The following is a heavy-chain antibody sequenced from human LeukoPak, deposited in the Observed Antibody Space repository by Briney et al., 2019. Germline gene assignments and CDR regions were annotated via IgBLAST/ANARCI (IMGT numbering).Heavy chain of an antibody. CDR3: ARAGPSSSWHQFDY. D-gene: IGHD6-13*01. J-gene: IGHJ4*02. Sequence: GGSLRLSCVASGFTFSTYSIHWVRQAPGKGLEWVAVISSDGSDKYYANSVKGRFTISRDNSRNTLYLQMNRLRAEDTAVYYCARAGPSSSWHQFDYWGQGTLVTVSS. CDR1: GFTFSTYS. V-gene: IGHV3-30*04. CDR2: ISSDGSDK.